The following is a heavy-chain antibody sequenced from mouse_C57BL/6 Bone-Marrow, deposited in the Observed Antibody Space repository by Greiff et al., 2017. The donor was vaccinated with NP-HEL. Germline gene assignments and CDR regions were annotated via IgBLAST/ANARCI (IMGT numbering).Heavy chain of an antibody. CDR1: GFTFSSYA. CDR3: ARDGLGRVAY. CDR2: ISDGGSYT. D-gene: IGHD4-1*01. J-gene: IGHJ3*01. Sequence: EVQLVESGGGLVKPGGSLKLSCAASGFTFSSYAMYWVRQTPEKRLEWVATISDGGSYTYYPDNVKGRFTISRDNAKNNQYLQMSHLKSEDTAKYYCARDGLGRVAYWGQGTLVTVSA. V-gene: IGHV5-4*01.